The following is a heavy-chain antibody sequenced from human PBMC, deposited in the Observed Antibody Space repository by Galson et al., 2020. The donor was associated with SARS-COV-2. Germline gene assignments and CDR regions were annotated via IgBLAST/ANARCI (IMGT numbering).Heavy chain of an antibody. CDR2: INPNSGGT. CDR1: GYTFTGYY. CDR3: ARDYYDSSCYYVNY. Sequence: ASVKVSCKASGYTFTGYYMHWVRQAPGQGLEWMGWINPNSGGTNYAQKFQGRVTMTRDTSISTAYMELSRLRSDDTAVYYCARDYYDSSCYYVNYWGQGTLVTVSS. D-gene: IGHD3-22*01. V-gene: IGHV1-2*02. J-gene: IGHJ4*02.